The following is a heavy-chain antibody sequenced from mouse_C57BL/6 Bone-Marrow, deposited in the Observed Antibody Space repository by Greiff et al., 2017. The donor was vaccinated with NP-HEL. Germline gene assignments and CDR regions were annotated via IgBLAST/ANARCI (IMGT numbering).Heavy chain of an antibody. CDR3: TTYYGNYLLYAMDY. J-gene: IGHJ4*01. CDR2: FDPENGDT. CDR1: GFNIKDDY. V-gene: IGHV14-4*01. D-gene: IGHD2-1*01. Sequence: EVQLQQSGAELVRPGASVKLSCTASGFNIKDDYMHWVKQRPEQGLEWIGWFDPENGDTEYASMFQGKATILADTSSNTAYLQISSLTSEDTAVYYCTTYYGNYLLYAMDYWEQGTSVTVSS.